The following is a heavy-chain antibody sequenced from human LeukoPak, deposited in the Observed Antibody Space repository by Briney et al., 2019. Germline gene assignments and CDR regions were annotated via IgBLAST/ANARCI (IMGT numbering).Heavy chain of an antibody. CDR3: ARDISGYWYFDY. D-gene: IGHD3-22*01. CDR1: GGSISSGGYY. J-gene: IGHJ4*02. CDR2: IYYSGST. V-gene: IGHV4-31*03. Sequence: SETLSLTCTVSGGSISSGGYYWSWIRQHPGKGLEWIGYIYYSGSTYYNPSLKSRVTISVGTSKNQFSLKLSSVTAADTAVYYCARDISGYWYFDYWGQGTLVTVSS.